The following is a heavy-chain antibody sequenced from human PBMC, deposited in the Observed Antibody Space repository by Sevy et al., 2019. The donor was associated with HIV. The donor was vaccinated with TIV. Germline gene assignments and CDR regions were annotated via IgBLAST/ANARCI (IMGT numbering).Heavy chain of an antibody. V-gene: IGHV3-33*01. J-gene: IGHJ6*02. Sequence: GGSLRLSCAASGFTFSTYGMHWVRQAPGKGLEWLAVIWFDGSNEYYADSVKGRFTISRDIAKNTLHLQMNSLRAEDTAVYYCARPRANYVDHYFFYAMGVWGQGTTVTVSS. CDR1: GFTFSTYG. CDR3: ARPRANYVDHYFFYAMGV. D-gene: IGHD4-17*01. CDR2: IWFDGSNE.